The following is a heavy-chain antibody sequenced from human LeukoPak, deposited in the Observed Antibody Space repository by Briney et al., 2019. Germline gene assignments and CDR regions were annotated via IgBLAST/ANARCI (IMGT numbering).Heavy chain of an antibody. Sequence: GGSLRLSCAASGFIFNNYGLIWVRQAPGKGLEWVSAISNDGGGTNYADFVKGQFTISRDNSKNTLFLQMNSLRAEDTALYYCAKGSSGYFVDLWGQGTLVTVSS. V-gene: IGHV3-23*01. CDR3: AKGSSGYFVDL. CDR2: ISNDGGGT. D-gene: IGHD3-22*01. CDR1: GFIFNNYG. J-gene: IGHJ5*02.